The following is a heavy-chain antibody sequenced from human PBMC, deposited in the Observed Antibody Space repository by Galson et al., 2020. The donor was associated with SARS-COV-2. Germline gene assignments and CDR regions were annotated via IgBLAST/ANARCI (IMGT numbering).Heavy chain of an antibody. CDR3: AKDPYYDFWSGYYFDY. Sequence: GGSLRLSCAASGFTFSSYAMSWVRQAPGKGLEWVSAISGSGGSTYYADSVKGRFTISRDNSKNTLYLQMNSLRAEDTAVYYCAKDPYYDFWSGYYFDYWGQGTLVTVSS. J-gene: IGHJ4*02. CDR2: ISGSGGST. CDR1: GFTFSSYA. V-gene: IGHV3-23*01. D-gene: IGHD3-3*01.